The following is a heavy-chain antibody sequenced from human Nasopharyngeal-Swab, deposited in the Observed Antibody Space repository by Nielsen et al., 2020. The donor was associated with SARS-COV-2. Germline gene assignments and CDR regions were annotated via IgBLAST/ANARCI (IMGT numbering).Heavy chain of an antibody. J-gene: IGHJ4*02. CDR2: ISSSSSYI. CDR3: ARDHDYGDHYFDY. Sequence: VRQAPGKGLEWVSSISSSSSYIYYADSVKGRFTISRDNAKNSLYLQMNSLRAEDTAVYYCARDHDYGDHYFDYWGQGTLVTVSS. D-gene: IGHD4-17*01. V-gene: IGHV3-21*01.